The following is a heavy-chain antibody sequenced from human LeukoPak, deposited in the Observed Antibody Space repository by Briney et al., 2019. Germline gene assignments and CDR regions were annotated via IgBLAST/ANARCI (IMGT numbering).Heavy chain of an antibody. Sequence: ASVKVSCKASGYSFTTFYMHWVRQAPGQGLKWMGVINPNGGGTAYAQKFQGRVTMTRDTSTSTVYMELSSLKFEDTAMFYCARDPSGSWQWFDYWGQGSLVTVSS. CDR3: ARDPSGSWQWFDY. CDR1: GYSFTTFY. CDR2: INPNGGGT. D-gene: IGHD1-26*01. J-gene: IGHJ4*02. V-gene: IGHV1-46*01.